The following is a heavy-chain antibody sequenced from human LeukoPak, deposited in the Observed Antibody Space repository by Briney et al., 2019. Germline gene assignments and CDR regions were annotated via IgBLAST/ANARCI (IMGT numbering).Heavy chain of an antibody. J-gene: IGHJ4*02. CDR3: ARHPSSTSTMVRGGGLDY. Sequence: ASVKVSCKASGYTFTSYDINWVRQATGQGLEWMGWMNPNSGNTGYAQKFQGRVTMTRNTSISTAYMELSSLRSEDTAVYYCARHPSSTSTMVRGGGLDYWGQGTLVIVSS. CDR1: GYTFTSYD. D-gene: IGHD3-10*01. V-gene: IGHV1-8*01. CDR2: MNPNSGNT.